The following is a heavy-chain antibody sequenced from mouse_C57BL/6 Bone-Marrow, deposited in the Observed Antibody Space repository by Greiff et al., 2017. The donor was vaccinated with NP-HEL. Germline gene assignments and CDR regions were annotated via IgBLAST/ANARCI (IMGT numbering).Heavy chain of an antibody. CDR1: GYTFTDYE. D-gene: IGHD1-1*01. CDR2: IDPETGGT. CDR3: TRSTFITTVVADY. V-gene: IGHV1-15*01. J-gene: IGHJ2*01. Sequence: QVQLQQSGAELVRPGASVTLSCKASGYTFTDYEMHWVKQTPVHGLEWIGAIDPETGGTAYNQKFKGKAILTADKSSSTAYMELRSLTSEDSAVYYCTRSTFITTVVADYWGQGTTLTVSS.